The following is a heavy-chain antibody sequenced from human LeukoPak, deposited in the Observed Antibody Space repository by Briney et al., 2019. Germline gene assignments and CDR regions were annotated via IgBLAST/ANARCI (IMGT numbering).Heavy chain of an antibody. CDR1: GYVFTGYY. CDR3: ERDGDTSTTCDSHRCKWFDH. V-gene: IGHV1-2*02. Sequence: ASVKVSCKASGYVFTGYYMYWVRQAPGQGPEWMGWINPSSGGTNYAQKFQGRVTMTRDTSITTAYMELSSLRSDDTAVYYCERDGDTSTTCDSHRCKWFDHWGQGTLVTVSS. D-gene: IGHD2/OR15-2a*01. CDR2: INPSSGGT. J-gene: IGHJ5*02.